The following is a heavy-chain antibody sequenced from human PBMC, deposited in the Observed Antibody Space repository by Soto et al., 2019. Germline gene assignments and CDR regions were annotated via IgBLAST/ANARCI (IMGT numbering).Heavy chain of an antibody. D-gene: IGHD3-16*01. CDR1: GGSISSSNYY. V-gene: IGHV4-39*01. CDR2: IYYSGST. J-gene: IGHJ3*02. Sequence: QLQLQESGPGLVKPSETLSLTCTVSGGSISSSNYYWGWIRQPPGKGLEWIGSIYYSGSTNYNSSLKSRVTMSVDTSKNQFSLRPSSVTAADTAVYHCASPTLGAFDIWGQGTMVTVSS. CDR3: ASPTLGAFDI.